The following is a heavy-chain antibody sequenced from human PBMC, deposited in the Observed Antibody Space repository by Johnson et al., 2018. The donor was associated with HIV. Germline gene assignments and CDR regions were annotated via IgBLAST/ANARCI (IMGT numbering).Heavy chain of an antibody. D-gene: IGHD6-13*01. J-gene: IGHJ3*02. V-gene: IGHV3-66*03. CDR1: GLSVSYGY. CDR3: ARARDSWSSSWLSRDNAFDI. Sequence: VQLVESGGGLIQPGGSLRLSCAASGLSVSYGYMTWVRQAPGKGLEWVSGISWNSGSKVYADSVKGRFTISRDNAKNSLYLQMNSLRAEDTAVYYCARARDSWSSSWLSRDNAFDIWGQGTLVTVSS. CDR2: ISWNSGSK.